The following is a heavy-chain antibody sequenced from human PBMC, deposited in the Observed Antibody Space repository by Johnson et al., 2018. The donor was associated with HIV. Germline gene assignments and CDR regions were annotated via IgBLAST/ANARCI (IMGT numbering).Heavy chain of an antibody. CDR1: GFTLSIYG. CDR3: AKGGVGRDGNRDAFDI. J-gene: IGHJ3*02. D-gene: IGHD5-24*01. CDR2: IRYEGSNK. V-gene: IGHV3-30*02. Sequence: VQLVESGGGVVQPGGSLRLSCAASGFTLSIYGMHWVRQAPGKGLEWVTFIRYEGSNKYYAESVKGRFTIARDNPKNTLFVQMNSLRREDTAVYYWAKGGVGRDGNRDAFDIWGQGTMVTVSS.